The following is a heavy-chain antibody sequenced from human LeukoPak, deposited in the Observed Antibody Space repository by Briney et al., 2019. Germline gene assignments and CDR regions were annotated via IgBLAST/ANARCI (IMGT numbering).Heavy chain of an antibody. Sequence: PSETLSLTCTVSGGSISSYYWSWIRQPPGKGPEWIGYISHSGSTNYNPSLKSRVTISVDTSKNQFSLKLSSVTAADTAVYYCARMPPVGGSYVYWGQGTLVTVSS. D-gene: IGHD1-26*01. J-gene: IGHJ4*02. CDR1: GGSISSYY. V-gene: IGHV4-59*01. CDR3: ARMPPVGGSYVY. CDR2: ISHSGST.